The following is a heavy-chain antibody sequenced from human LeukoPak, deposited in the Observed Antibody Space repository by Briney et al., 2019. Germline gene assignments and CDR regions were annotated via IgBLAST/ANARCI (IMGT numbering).Heavy chain of an antibody. CDR1: GGSISSYY. CDR2: IYYSGST. CDR3: ASAAAPSSGWYRAPYYYYMDV. V-gene: IGHV4-59*01. D-gene: IGHD6-19*01. Sequence: SETLSLTCTVSGGSISSYYWSWIRQPPGKGLEWIGYIYYSGSTNYNPSLKSRVTISVDTSKNQFSLKLSSVTAADTAVYYCASAAAPSSGWYRAPYYYYMDVWGKGTTVTVS. J-gene: IGHJ6*03.